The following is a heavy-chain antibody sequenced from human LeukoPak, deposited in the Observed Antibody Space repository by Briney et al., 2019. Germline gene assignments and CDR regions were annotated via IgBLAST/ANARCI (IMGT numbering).Heavy chain of an antibody. V-gene: IGHV4-30-2*01. J-gene: IGHJ3*02. CDR1: GGSISSGGYS. CDR2: IYHSGST. D-gene: IGHD6-19*01. Sequence: PSETLSLTCAVSGGSISSGGYSWSWIRQPPGKGLEWIGYIYHSGSTYYNPSLKSRVTISVDTSKNQFSLKLSSVTAADTAVYYCARSGWYSFDIWGQGTMVTVSS. CDR3: ARSGWYSFDI.